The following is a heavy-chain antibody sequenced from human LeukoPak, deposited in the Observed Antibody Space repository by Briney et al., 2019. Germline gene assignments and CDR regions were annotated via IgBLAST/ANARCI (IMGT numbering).Heavy chain of an antibody. CDR1: GFTFSSYA. D-gene: IGHD1-26*01. V-gene: IGHV3-23*01. CDR3: AKDQKYSGSSYFDY. J-gene: IGHJ4*02. CDR2: ISGSGGST. Sequence: PGGSLRLSCAASGFTFSSYAMSWVRQAPGKGLEWVSAISGSGGSTYYADSVKGRFTISRDISKNTLYLQMNSLRAEDTAVYYCAKDQKYSGSSYFDYWGQGTLVTVSS.